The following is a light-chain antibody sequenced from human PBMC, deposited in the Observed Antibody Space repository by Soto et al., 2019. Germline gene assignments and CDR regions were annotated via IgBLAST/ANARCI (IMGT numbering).Light chain of an antibody. CDR1: QDISTW. V-gene: IGKV1-12*01. CDR3: QQANSFPPT. J-gene: IGKJ1*01. CDR2: AAS. Sequence: DIQMTQSPSSVAASVGDRVTITCRASQDISTWLAWYQQKPWEAPKLLISAASSLQTGVPSRFSGSGSATDFALTISSLQPEDFATYFCQQANSFPPTFGHGTKVEV.